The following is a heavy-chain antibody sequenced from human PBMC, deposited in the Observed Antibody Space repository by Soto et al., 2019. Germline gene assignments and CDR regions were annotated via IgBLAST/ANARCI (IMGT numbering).Heavy chain of an antibody. V-gene: IGHV3-30-3*01. CDR2: LSYDGSHK. CDR3: ARSPQPRLGELVH. D-gene: IGHD3-10*01. CDR1: VLSHFS. J-gene: IGHJ4*02. Sequence: QVQPVESGGGVVQPGRSLRLACAASVLSHFSMHWVRQAPGQGVEWVAGLSYDGSHKYYADSMKGRFTISRDNSKNTWYLQMSSLRPDDTAIYYCARSPQPRLGELVHWGQGTLVTVSS.